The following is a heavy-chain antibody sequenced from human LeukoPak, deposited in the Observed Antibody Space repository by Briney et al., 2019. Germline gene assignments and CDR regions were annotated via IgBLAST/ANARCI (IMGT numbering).Heavy chain of an antibody. CDR1: GYIFTDYY. Sequence: GASVKVSCKASGYIFTDYYMHWVRQAPGQGLEWMGWINPNSGGTKYAQKFQGRVTMTRDTSISTAYMELSRLRSDDTAVYYCATEVTDWGQGTLVTVSS. D-gene: IGHD5-18*01. CDR2: INPNSGGT. V-gene: IGHV1-2*02. J-gene: IGHJ4*02. CDR3: ATEVTD.